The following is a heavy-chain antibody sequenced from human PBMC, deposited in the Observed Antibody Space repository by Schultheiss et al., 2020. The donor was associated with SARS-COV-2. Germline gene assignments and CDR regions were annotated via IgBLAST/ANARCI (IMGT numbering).Heavy chain of an antibody. CDR1: GFTFSSYG. CDR2: ISYDGSNK. D-gene: IGHD1-26*01. Sequence: GESLKISCAASGFTFSSYGMHWVRQAPGKGLEWVAVISYDGSNKYYADSVKGRFTISRDNSKNTLYLQMNSLRAEDTAVYYCAREASGSYPPLNWFDPWGQGTLVTVSS. CDR3: AREASGSYPPLNWFDP. V-gene: IGHV3-30*03. J-gene: IGHJ5*02.